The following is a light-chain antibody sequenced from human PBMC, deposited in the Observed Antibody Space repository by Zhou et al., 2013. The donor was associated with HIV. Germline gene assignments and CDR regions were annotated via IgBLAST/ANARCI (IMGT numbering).Light chain of an antibody. V-gene: IGKV1-39*01. CDR1: QSISRY. Sequence: DIQMTQSPSSLSASVGDRVTITCRASQSISRYLNWYQQKPGKAPKLLIYGASNLQSGVPSRFSGSGSGTEFTLTITSLQPDDFATFYCQQYHIYPVTFGPGTRLQI. CDR3: QQYHIYPVT. J-gene: IGKJ5*01. CDR2: GAS.